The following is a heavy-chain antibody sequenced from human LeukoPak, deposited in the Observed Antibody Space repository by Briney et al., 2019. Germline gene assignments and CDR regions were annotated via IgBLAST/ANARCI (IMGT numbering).Heavy chain of an antibody. CDR2: MKQDGSEI. Sequence: GGSLRLSCAASGFTFSSYWMSWVRQAPGKGLEWVANMKQDGSEIYYADSVKGRFTISRDNAKNSLYLQLNSLRAEDTAMYYCAREAGRGEAPDVDYWGQGTLVTVSS. J-gene: IGHJ4*02. V-gene: IGHV3-7*05. CDR1: GFTFSSYW. CDR3: AREAGRGEAPDVDY. D-gene: IGHD6-19*01.